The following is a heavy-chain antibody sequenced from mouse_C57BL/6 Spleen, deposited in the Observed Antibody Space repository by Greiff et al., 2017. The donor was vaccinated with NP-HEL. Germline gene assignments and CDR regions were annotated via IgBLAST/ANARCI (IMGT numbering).Heavy chain of an antibody. CDR1: GYTFTSYW. Sequence: QVQLQQPGAELVRPGTSVKLSCKASGYTFTSYWMHWVKQRPGQGLEWIGVIDPSDSYTNYTQKFKGKATLTVDTSSSTAYMQLSSLTSDDSAGDYCARSGITSWYFDVWGTGTTVTVSS. CDR2: IDPSDSYT. D-gene: IGHD1-1*01. J-gene: IGHJ1*03. CDR3: ARSGITSWYFDV. V-gene: IGHV1-59*01.